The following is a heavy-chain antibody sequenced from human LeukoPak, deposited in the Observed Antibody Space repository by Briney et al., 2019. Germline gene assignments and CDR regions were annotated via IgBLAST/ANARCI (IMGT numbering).Heavy chain of an antibody. J-gene: IGHJ4*02. CDR3: ARVFIVGSRSVFDF. CDR2: IKQDGSEK. Sequence: GGSLRLSCAASGFTFSNYWMSWVRLAPGKGLEWVANIKQDGSEKYYVDSVEGRFTISRDNAKNLPSLQMNSLRAEDTAVYHCARVFIVGSRSVFDFWGQGTLVTVSS. CDR1: GFTFSNYW. V-gene: IGHV3-7*01. D-gene: IGHD2-21*01.